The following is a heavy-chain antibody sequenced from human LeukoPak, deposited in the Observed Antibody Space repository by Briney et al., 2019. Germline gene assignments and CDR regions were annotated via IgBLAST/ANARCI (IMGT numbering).Heavy chain of an antibody. J-gene: IGHJ4*02. CDR3: ARASSTSCRRCIAAAGYQLIFDY. Sequence: SETLSLTCGVYGGSFSGYYWTWIRQSPGMGLEWIGEIIHSGRTNYNPSLTSRVTISVDTSKNQFSLESSSVTAADTAVYYCARASSTSCRRCIAAAGYQLIFDYWGQGTLVTVSS. D-gene: IGHD2-2*01. CDR2: IIHSGRT. CDR1: GGSFSGYY. V-gene: IGHV4-34*12.